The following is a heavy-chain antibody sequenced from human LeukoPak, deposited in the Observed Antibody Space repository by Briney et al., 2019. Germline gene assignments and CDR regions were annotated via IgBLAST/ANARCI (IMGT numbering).Heavy chain of an antibody. CDR3: AKRKAGGYALDI. V-gene: IGHV3-9*01. D-gene: IGHD3-16*01. J-gene: IGHJ3*02. CDR1: GFSFDDYA. CDR2: ISWSSVSI. Sequence: GRSLGLSCAALGFSFDDYAMYWVRQAPGKGLEWVSGISWSSVSIGYADSVKGRFTISRDNAKNSLYLQMNSLKAEDTALYYCAKRKAGGYALDIWGQGTMVTVSS.